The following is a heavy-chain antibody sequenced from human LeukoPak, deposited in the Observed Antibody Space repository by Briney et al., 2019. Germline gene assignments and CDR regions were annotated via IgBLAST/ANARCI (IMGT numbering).Heavy chain of an antibody. Sequence: GGSLRLSCAASGFTFSNAWMSWVRQAPGKGLVWVGRIKSKTDGGTTDYAAPVKGRFTISRDDSKNTLYLQMNSLKTEDTAVYYCTTLGYCSGGSCYRRYYFDYWGQGTLVTVSS. CDR3: TTLGYCSGGSCYRRYYFDY. D-gene: IGHD2-15*01. CDR1: GFTFSNAW. J-gene: IGHJ4*02. V-gene: IGHV3-15*01. CDR2: IKSKTDGGTT.